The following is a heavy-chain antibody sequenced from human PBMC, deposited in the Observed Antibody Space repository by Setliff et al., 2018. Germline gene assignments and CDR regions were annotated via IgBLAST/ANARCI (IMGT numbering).Heavy chain of an antibody. CDR3: ARVYLAGSGWDKANALDI. D-gene: IGHD6-19*01. V-gene: IGHV1-46*03. CDR1: GYTFIYYY. Sequence: ASVKVSCKASGYTFIYYYIHWVRQAPGQGLEWMGLINPSGGGTIYARKFQGRVTMARETSTSTAYMELSGLRSEDTAVYYCARVYLAGSGWDKANALDIWGQGTMVTVSS. CDR2: INPSGGGT. J-gene: IGHJ3*02.